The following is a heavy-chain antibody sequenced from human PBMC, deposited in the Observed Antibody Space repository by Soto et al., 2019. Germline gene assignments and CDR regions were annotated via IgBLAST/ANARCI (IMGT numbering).Heavy chain of an antibody. CDR2: IGISGDT. CDR3: ARGQEVGAHFFDS. CDR1: GFTFSKFD. Sequence: GGSLRRSCEASGFTFSKFDMHWVRQPTGKGLEWVSTIGISGDTYYAVSVKGHFTISRDNAKNSLSLQMNSLRAGDTALYFCARGQEVGAHFFDSWGQGTQVTVSS. V-gene: IGHV3-13*04. D-gene: IGHD2-15*01. J-gene: IGHJ4*02.